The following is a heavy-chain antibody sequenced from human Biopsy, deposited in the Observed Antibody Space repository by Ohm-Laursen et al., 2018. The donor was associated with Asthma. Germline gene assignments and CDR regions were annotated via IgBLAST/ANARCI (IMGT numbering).Heavy chain of an antibody. CDR3: AKVQKSPGDRWFDP. V-gene: IGHV1-2*06. CDR1: AYTFIGYH. CDR2: INPNGGAT. D-gene: IGHD7-27*01. Sequence: ATVKISCKASAYTFIGYHLHWVRQAPGEGLEWMGRINPNGGATIYAQKFQGRVTMTRDTSISTAYMELSRLTSDDTAVYYCAKVQKSPGDRWFDPWGQGTLVTVSS. J-gene: IGHJ5*02.